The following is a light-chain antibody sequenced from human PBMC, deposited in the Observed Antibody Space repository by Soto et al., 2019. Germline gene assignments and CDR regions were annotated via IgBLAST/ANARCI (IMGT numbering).Light chain of an antibody. V-gene: IGKV3-20*01. CDR1: HSVSSNY. CDR2: DVT. CDR3: QQYVLSPT. J-gene: IGKJ1*01. Sequence: EMVLTQSPGTLSLSPGERATLSCRSSHSVSSNYLAWDQQKPGQAPRLLISDVTSRATGIPDRFSGSGSGPYFTHTISRLEPVDFAVSSFQQYVLSPTFGQGTKVAI.